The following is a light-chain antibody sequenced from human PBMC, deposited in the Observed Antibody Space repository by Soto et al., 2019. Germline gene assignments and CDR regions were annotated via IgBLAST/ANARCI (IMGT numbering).Light chain of an antibody. CDR3: QQTTSFPLT. J-gene: IGKJ4*01. CDR2: AAS. Sequence: DIQMTQSPSFVSASVGDRVTITCRASQGISGWLAWYQHKPGRAPKLLIHAASSLESGVPSRFSGSVSGTDFTLTISSLQPEDFATYYCQQTTSFPLTFGGGTKVEIK. V-gene: IGKV1-12*01. CDR1: QGISGW.